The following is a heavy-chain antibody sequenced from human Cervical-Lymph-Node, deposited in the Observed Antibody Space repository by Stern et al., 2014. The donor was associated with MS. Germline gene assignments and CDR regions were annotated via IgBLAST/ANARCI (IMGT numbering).Heavy chain of an antibody. CDR3: AKDPPLGVLREGGYKYFDVDV. V-gene: IGHV1-69*06. CDR1: GGTLSSLA. CDR2: IIPTFYNA. Sequence: QVQLVESGAEVKKPGSSVKVSCKASGGTLSSLAISWVRQAPGQGLEWMGGIIPTFYNAAYAQKFQGRVTITADKSTNTVYMEVSSLRPEDTAVYYCAKDPPLGVLREGGYKYFDVDVWGQGTPVTVSS. J-gene: IGHJ6*02. D-gene: IGHD3-3*01.